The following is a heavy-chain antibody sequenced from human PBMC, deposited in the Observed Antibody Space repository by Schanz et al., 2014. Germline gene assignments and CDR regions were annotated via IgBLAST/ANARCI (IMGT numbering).Heavy chain of an antibody. D-gene: IGHD7-27*01. Sequence: QVLLVQSGAEVKQPGASVKVSCKASGYIFSSYAIHWVRQAPGQGLEWMGWINTNTGNPTYAQGFTGRFVFSLDTSVSTAYLQISFLKADDTAVFFCARGEANWGQYWGQGTLVTVSS. CDR1: GYIFSSYA. J-gene: IGHJ4*02. V-gene: IGHV7-4-1*02. CDR3: ARGEANWGQY. CDR2: INTNTGNP.